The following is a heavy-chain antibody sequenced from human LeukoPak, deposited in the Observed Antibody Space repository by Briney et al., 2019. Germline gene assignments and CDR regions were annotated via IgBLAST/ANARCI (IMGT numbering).Heavy chain of an antibody. V-gene: IGHV1-69*13. Sequence: GASVKVSCKASGGTFSSYAIGWVRQAPGQGLEWMGGIIPIFGTANYAQKFQGRVTITADESTSTAYMELSSLRSEDTAVYYCASEDPYSSGWVFDYWGQGTLVTVSS. CDR1: GGTFSSYA. CDR3: ASEDPYSSGWVFDY. CDR2: IIPIFGTA. D-gene: IGHD6-19*01. J-gene: IGHJ4*02.